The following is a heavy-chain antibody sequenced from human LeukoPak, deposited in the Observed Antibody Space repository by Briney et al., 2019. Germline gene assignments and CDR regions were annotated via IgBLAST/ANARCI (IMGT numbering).Heavy chain of an antibody. CDR1: GFTFSSYA. V-gene: IGHV3-30*01. CDR2: ISYDGSNK. CDR3: ARDHGDTFDY. D-gene: IGHD3-10*01. J-gene: IGHJ4*02. Sequence: PGGSLRLSCAASGFTFSSYAMRWVREAPGKGVEGVAVISYDGSNKYYADSVKGRFTISRDNSKNTLYMQMNSLRAEDTAVYYCARDHGDTFDYWGQGTLVTVSS.